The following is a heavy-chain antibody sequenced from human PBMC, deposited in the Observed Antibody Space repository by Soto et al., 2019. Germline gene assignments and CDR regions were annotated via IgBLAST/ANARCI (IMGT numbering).Heavy chain of an antibody. CDR2: IRSKSYGGTA. CDR1: GFTFGDHA. Sequence: EVQLVESGGGLVKPGRSLRLSCKTSGFTFGDHAMSWFRQAQGKGLEWVGFIRSKSYGGTAEYAASVKGRFGVSRDDSKSIAYLQMNSLKTEDTAVYYCTVVATTFHYWGQGTLVTVSS. V-gene: IGHV3-49*05. J-gene: IGHJ4*02. CDR3: TVVATTFHY. D-gene: IGHD2-15*01.